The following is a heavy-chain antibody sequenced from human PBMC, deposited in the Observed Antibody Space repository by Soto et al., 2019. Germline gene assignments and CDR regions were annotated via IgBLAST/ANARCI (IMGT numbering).Heavy chain of an antibody. CDR2: IYYSGNT. CDR3: ARWWSGSRQGFDP. Sequence: SETLSLTCTVSGGSISDTSYYRDWIRQPPGKGLDWIGSIYYSGNTYYNPSLKSRVTISVDTSKNQFSLKLSSVTAADTAVYYCARWWSGSRQGFDPWGQGTLVTVSS. D-gene: IGHD3-3*01. CDR1: GGSISDTSYY. V-gene: IGHV4-39*07. J-gene: IGHJ5*02.